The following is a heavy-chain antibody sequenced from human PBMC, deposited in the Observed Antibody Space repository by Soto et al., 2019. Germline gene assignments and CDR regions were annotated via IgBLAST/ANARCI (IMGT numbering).Heavy chain of an antibody. D-gene: IGHD6-6*01. J-gene: IGHJ4*02. CDR3: ARAGDAARPFYY. CDR1: GGSISSYY. V-gene: IGHV4-59*01. Sequence: LSLTCTVSGGSISSYYWSWIRQPPGKGLEWIGYIYYSGSTNYSPSLKSRVTISLDTSKNQFSLKLSSVTAADTAVYYCARAGDAARPFYYWGQGTLVTVSS. CDR2: IYYSGST.